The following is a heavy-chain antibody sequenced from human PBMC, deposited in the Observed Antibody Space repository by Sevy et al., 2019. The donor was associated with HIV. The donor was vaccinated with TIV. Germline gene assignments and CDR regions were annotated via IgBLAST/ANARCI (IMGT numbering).Heavy chain of an antibody. D-gene: IGHD2-2*01. CDR3: ARDCSSASCLWGMDV. Sequence: GGSLRLSCAASGFTFSDYGMHWVRQTPGKGLEWVAVIWYDGSTKYYADSVKGRFTISRDNSKNTLYLQMNSLRAEDTAVYYCARDCSSASCLWGMDVWGQGTTVTVSS. CDR2: IWYDGSTK. J-gene: IGHJ6*02. CDR1: GFTFSDYG. V-gene: IGHV3-33*01.